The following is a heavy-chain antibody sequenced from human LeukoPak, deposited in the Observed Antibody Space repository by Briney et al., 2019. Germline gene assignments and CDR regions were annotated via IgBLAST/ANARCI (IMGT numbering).Heavy chain of an antibody. D-gene: IGHD2-2*01. J-gene: IGHJ4*02. CDR1: GNYW. Sequence: PGGSLRLSCAASGNYWMHWVRQAPGKGLVWVSHINSDGSWTSYADSVKGRFTISKDNAKNTVYLQMNNLRAEDTAVYYCVSFYETYWGQGTLVTVSP. V-gene: IGHV3-74*01. CDR2: INSDGSWT. CDR3: VSFYETY.